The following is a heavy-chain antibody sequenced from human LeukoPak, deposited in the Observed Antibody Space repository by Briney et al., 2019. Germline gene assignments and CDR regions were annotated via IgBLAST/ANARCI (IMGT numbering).Heavy chain of an antibody. Sequence: AASVKVSCKASGYTFTGYYMHWVRQAPGQGLEWMGWINPNSGGTNYAQKFQGRVTMTRDTSISTAYMELSRLRSDDTAVYYCARFYPGGYYSSRAFDIWGQGTMVTVSS. J-gene: IGHJ3*02. CDR2: INPNSGGT. V-gene: IGHV1-2*02. CDR3: ARFYPGGYYSSRAFDI. CDR1: GYTFTGYY. D-gene: IGHD3-22*01.